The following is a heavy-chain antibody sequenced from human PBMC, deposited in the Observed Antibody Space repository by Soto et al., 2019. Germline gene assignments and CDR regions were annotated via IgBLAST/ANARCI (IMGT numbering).Heavy chain of an antibody. Sequence: SETLSLTCTVSGGSVSSGSYYWSWIRQPPGKGLEWIGYIYYSGSTNYNPSLKSRVTISVDTSKNQFSLKLSSVTAADTAVYYCARDSKRLGELSTPLYYYGMDVWGQGTTATVSS. V-gene: IGHV4-61*01. CDR1: GGSVSSGSYY. CDR2: IYYSGST. J-gene: IGHJ6*02. D-gene: IGHD3-16*02. CDR3: ARDSKRLGELSTPLYYYGMDV.